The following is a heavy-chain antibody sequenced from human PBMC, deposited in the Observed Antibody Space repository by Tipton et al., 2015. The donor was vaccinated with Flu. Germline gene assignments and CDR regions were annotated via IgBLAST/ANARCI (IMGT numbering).Heavy chain of an antibody. V-gene: IGHV4-61*02. CDR3: ARVSLDYGDYAPAFDI. D-gene: IGHD4-17*01. Sequence: TLSLTCTVSGVSISSGSYYWSWIRQPAGKGLEWVGRIYTSGGTDYNATLRSRVSISVDTSKNQFSLKLSSVTAADTAVYYCARVSLDYGDYAPAFDIWGQGKMVTVS. CDR1: GVSISSGSYY. J-gene: IGHJ3*02. CDR2: IYTSGGT.